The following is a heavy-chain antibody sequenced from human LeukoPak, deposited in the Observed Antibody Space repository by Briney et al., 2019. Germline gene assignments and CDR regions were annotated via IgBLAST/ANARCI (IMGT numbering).Heavy chain of an antibody. V-gene: IGHV5-51*01. CDR3: ATLGNFYDSSGYSRALDY. Sequence: GESLKISCHTFGYSFTTYWIGWVRQVPGKGLEWMGIIYPGDSDTRYSPSFQGQVTISADKSISTAYLQWSSLKASDTAMYYCATLGNFYDSSGYSRALDYWGQGTLVTVSS. CDR1: GYSFTTYW. CDR2: IYPGDSDT. J-gene: IGHJ4*02. D-gene: IGHD3-22*01.